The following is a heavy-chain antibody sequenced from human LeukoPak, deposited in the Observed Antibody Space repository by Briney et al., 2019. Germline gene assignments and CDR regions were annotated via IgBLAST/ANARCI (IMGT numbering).Heavy chain of an antibody. CDR2: ISNTGIT. V-gene: IGHV4-59*01. CDR1: GGSISSYF. Sequence: PSETLSLTCTVSGGSISSYFWNWIRQPPGQRLQWIGYISNTGITKYNPSLKSRVTISADTSKNQFSLILNSVTTADTAVYYCAKAPVTTAVLFDSWGQGTLVAVSS. D-gene: IGHD4-23*01. J-gene: IGHJ4*02. CDR3: AKAPVTTAVLFDS.